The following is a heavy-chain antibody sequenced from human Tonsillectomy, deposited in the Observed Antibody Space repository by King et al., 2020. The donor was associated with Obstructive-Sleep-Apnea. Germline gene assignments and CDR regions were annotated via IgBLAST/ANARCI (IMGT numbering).Heavy chain of an antibody. CDR1: GGTFSSYA. CDR3: AIGVERYDILTGYPFDY. CDR2: IIPILGIA. Sequence: VQLVQSGAEVKKPGSSVKVSCKASGGTFSSYAISWVRQAPGQGLEWMGRIIPILGIANYAQKFQGRVTITADKSTSTAYMERSSLRSEDTAVYYCAIGVERYDILTGYPFDYWGQGTLVTVSS. J-gene: IGHJ4*02. V-gene: IGHV1-69*09. D-gene: IGHD3-9*01.